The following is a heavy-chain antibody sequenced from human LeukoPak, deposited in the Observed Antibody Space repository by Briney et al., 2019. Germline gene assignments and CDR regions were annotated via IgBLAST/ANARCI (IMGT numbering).Heavy chain of an antibody. J-gene: IGHJ4*02. V-gene: IGHV3-33*01. D-gene: IGHD5-12*01. CDR1: GFTFSSYG. CDR3: ARESYSGYEGFDY. CDR2: IWYDGSNK. Sequence: GGSLRLSCAASGFTFSSYGMHWVRQAPGKGLEWVAVIWYDGSNKYYADSVKGRFTISRDNSKNTPYLQMNSLRAEDTAVYYCARESYSGYEGFDYWGQGTLVTVSS.